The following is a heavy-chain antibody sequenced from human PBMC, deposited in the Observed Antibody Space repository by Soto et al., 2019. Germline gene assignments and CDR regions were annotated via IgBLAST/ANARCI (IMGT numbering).Heavy chain of an antibody. D-gene: IGHD3-3*01. CDR1: GDTFTTYD. CDR3: ARGPIWSGYFAAYYYYYGMDV. CDR2: INPNSGNI. J-gene: IGHJ6*02. V-gene: IGHV1-8*01. Sequence: ASVKVSCKASGDTFTTYDINSVRQATGHGLEWMGWINPNSGNIGYAQRFQGRVTTTRDTAIRTAYMEVSSLRSDDTAVYYCARGPIWSGYFAAYYYYYGMDVWGQGTTVTVSS.